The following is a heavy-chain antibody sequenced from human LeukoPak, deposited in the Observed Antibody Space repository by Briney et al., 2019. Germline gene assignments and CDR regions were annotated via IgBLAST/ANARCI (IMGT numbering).Heavy chain of an antibody. CDR1: GYTFTGYY. D-gene: IGHD2-8*01. J-gene: IGHJ4*02. V-gene: IGHV1-2*06. Sequence: ASVKVSCKASGYTFTGYYMHWVRQAPGQGLEWMGRINPNSGGTNYARKFQGRVTMTRDTSISTAYMELSRLRSDDTAVYYCARDRPYCTNGVCRFDYWGQGTLVTVSS. CDR3: ARDRPYCTNGVCRFDY. CDR2: INPNSGGT.